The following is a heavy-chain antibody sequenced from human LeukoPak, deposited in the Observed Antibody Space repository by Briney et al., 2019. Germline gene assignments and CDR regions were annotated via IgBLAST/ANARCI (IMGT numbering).Heavy chain of an antibody. CDR3: ARESEQYSYGLGIDY. CDR1: GYTFTSYA. CDR2: INAGNGNT. D-gene: IGHD5-18*01. V-gene: IGHV1-3*01. Sequence: GASVKVSCKASGYTFTSYAMHWVRQAPGQRLGWMGWINAGNGNTKYSQKFQGRVTITRDTSASTAYMELSSLRSEDTAVYYCARESEQYSYGLGIDYWGQGTLVTVSS. J-gene: IGHJ4*02.